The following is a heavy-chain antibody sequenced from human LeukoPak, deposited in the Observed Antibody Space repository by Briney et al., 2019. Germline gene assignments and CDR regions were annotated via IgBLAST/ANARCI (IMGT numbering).Heavy chain of an antibody. CDR3: AKGKRGSSSFDY. CDR2: ISYDGSNK. CDR1: GFTFSSYA. J-gene: IGHJ4*02. V-gene: IGHV3-30-3*01. Sequence: GGSLRLSCAASGFTFSSYAMHWVRQAPGKGLEWVAVISYDGSNKYYADSVKGRFTISRDNSKNTLYLQMNSLRAEDTAVYYCAKGKRGSSSFDYWGQGTLVTVSS. D-gene: IGHD6-6*01.